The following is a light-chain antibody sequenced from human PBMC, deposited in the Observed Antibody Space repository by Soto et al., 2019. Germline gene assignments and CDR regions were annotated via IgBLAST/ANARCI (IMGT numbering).Light chain of an antibody. J-gene: IGKJ3*01. CDR3: QHYGTSAL. Sequence: EILLTQSPGTLSLSPGERATLSCRASQSVSSSYLSWYQLKPGQAPRLLIYGASSRATGIPDRFSVSASGTDFTLTISRLEPEDFAVYYCQHYGTSALFGPGTKVDIK. CDR2: GAS. CDR1: QSVSSSY. V-gene: IGKV3-20*01.